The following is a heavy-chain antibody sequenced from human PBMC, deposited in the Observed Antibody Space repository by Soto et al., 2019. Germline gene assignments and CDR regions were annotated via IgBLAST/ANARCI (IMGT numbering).Heavy chain of an antibody. Sequence: QITLKESGPTLVKPTQTLTLTCTFSGFSLSSTRMAVGWIRQPPGKALEWLALIYWDDDKRYSPFLKSRLTITKYTSKNPVVLTMSTMDPLDTARYYCAHIVVAGLGYYFDYWGQGTLVTVSS. CDR1: GFSLSSTRMA. V-gene: IGHV2-5*02. CDR3: AHIVVAGLGYYFDY. J-gene: IGHJ4*02. D-gene: IGHD6-19*01. CDR2: IYWDDDK.